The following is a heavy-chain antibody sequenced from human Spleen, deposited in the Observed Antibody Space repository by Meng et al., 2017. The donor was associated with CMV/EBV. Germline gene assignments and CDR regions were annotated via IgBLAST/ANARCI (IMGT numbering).Heavy chain of an antibody. CDR3: ARDSGSYFHY. CDR2: INPNSGGT. V-gene: IGHV1-2*02. D-gene: IGHD1-26*01. CDR1: GYTFTGYY. Sequence: KVSCKASGYTFTGYYMHWVRQAPGQGLEWMGGINPNSGGTNYAQKFQGRVTMTRDTSISTAYMELSRLRSDDTAVYYCARDSGSYFHYWGQGTLVTVSS. J-gene: IGHJ4*02.